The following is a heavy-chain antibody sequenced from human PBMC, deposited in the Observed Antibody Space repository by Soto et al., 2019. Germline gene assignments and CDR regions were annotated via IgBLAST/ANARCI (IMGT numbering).Heavy chain of an antibody. CDR1: GFTFDDYT. Sequence: HPGGSLRLSCAASGFTFDDYTMHWVRQAPGKGLEWVSLISWDGGSTYYADSVKGRFTISRDNSKNSLYLQMNSLRTEDTALYYCAKDNGPRGPKLNAYYYGMDVWGQGTTVTVSS. V-gene: IGHV3-43*01. CDR3: AKDNGPRGPKLNAYYYGMDV. CDR2: ISWDGGST. D-gene: IGHD3-10*01. J-gene: IGHJ6*02.